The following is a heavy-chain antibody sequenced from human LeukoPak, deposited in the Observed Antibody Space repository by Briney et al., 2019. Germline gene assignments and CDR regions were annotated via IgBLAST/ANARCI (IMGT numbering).Heavy chain of an antibody. CDR2: IYLDGSRA. CDR1: GFTFSNYW. Sequence: GGSLRLSCAVSGFTFSNYWMSWARQSPGKGLEWVANIYLDGSRAYYVDSVKGRFTISRDNAKNSLFLQMNGLSAEDTAVYYCGRAGPVTKDHFIDVWGKGTTVTVSS. V-gene: IGHV3-7*01. J-gene: IGHJ6*03. D-gene: IGHD2-2*01. CDR3: GRAGPVTKDHFIDV.